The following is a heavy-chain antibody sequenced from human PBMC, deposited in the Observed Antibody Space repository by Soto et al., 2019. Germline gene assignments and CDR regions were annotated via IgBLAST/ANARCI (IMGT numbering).Heavy chain of an antibody. Sequence: ASVKVSCKASGYNFTSYGISWVGQAPGQGLEWMGWISAYNGNTNYAQKLQGRVIMTTDTSTSTAYMELRSLRSDDTAVYYCARDGSYCSGGSCYSSPFDYWGQGTLVTVSS. CDR3: ARDGSYCSGGSCYSSPFDY. CDR2: ISAYNGNT. J-gene: IGHJ4*02. V-gene: IGHV1-18*01. CDR1: GYNFTSYG. D-gene: IGHD2-15*01.